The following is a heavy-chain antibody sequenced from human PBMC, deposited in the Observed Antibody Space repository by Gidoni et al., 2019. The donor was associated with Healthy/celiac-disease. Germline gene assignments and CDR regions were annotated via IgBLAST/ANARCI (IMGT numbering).Heavy chain of an antibody. D-gene: IGHD3-22*01. CDR2: IYHSGST. CDR1: GYSIRSGYY. V-gene: IGHV4-38-2*02. Sequence: QVQLQESGPGLVKPSETLSLTCTVSGYSIRSGYYWGWIRQPPGKGLEWMGSIYHSGSTYYNPSLKSRVTISVDTSKNQFSLKLSSVTAADTAVYYCARQPFPNYYDSSEAGVPWGQGTLVTVSS. CDR3: ARQPFPNYYDSSEAGVP. J-gene: IGHJ5*02.